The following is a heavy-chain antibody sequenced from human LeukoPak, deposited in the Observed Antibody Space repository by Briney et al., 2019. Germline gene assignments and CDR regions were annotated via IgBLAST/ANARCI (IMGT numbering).Heavy chain of an antibody. CDR3: ARDLYDFWSGYYSHDY. CDR2: IYSGGST. Sequence: PGGSLRLSCAASGFTVSSNYMSWVRQAPGKGLEWVSVIYSGGSTYYADSVKGRFTISRDNAKNSLYLQMNSLRDEDTAVYYCARDLYDFWSGYYSHDYWGQGTLVTVSS. V-gene: IGHV3-66*01. D-gene: IGHD3-3*01. CDR1: GFTVSSNY. J-gene: IGHJ4*02.